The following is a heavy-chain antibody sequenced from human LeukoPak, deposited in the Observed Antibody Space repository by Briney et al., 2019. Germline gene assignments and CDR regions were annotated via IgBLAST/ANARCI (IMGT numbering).Heavy chain of an antibody. D-gene: IGHD5/OR15-5a*01. V-gene: IGHV4-39*07. CDR3: ARDLKSVVLDYFDY. CDR2: IYYSGST. Sequence: PSETLSLTCTVSGGSISSSSYYWGWIRQPPGKGLEWIGSIYYSGSTYYNPSLKSRVTISVDTSKNQFSLKLSSVTAADTAVYYCARDLKSVVLDYFDYWGQGTLVTVSS. CDR1: GGSISSSSYY. J-gene: IGHJ4*02.